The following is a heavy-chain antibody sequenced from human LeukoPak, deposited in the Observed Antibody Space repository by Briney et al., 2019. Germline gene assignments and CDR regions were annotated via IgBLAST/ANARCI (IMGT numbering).Heavy chain of an antibody. CDR2: ISSSSSYT. V-gene: IGHV3-11*06. CDR1: GLTFSDYY. J-gene: IGHJ3*02. D-gene: IGHD3-9*01. Sequence: GGPLRLSCAASGLTFSDYYMSWIRQAPGKGLEWVSYISSSSSYTNYADSVKGRFTISRDNAKNSLYLQMYSLRAEDTAVYYCARVRDYDILTGYNDAFDIWGQGTMVTVSS. CDR3: ARVRDYDILTGYNDAFDI.